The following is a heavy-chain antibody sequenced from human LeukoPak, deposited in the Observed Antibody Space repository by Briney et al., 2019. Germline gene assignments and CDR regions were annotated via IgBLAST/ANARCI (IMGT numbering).Heavy chain of an antibody. J-gene: IGHJ4*02. CDR2: ISGSGGST. Sequence: PGGALRLSCAASGFTFSSYAMSWVRQAPGKGLEWVSAISGSGGSTYYADSVKGRFTISRDNSKNTRYLQMNSLRAEDTAVYYCAKVGSVVQGVTPLDYWGQGTLVTVSS. CDR3: AKVGSVVQGVTPLDY. D-gene: IGHD3-10*01. CDR1: GFTFSSYA. V-gene: IGHV3-23*01.